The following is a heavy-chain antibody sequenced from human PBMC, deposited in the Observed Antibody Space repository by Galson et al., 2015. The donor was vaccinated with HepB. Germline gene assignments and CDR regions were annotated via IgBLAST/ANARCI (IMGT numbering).Heavy chain of an antibody. CDR1: GGSISSYY. Sequence: SETLSLTCTVSGGSISSYYWSWIRQPPGKGLEWIGYIYYSGSTNYNPSLKSRVTISVDTSKNQFSLKLSSVTAADTAVYYCARLNYGSGIYYYYYGMDVWGQGTTVTVSS. CDR2: IYYSGST. J-gene: IGHJ6*02. CDR3: ARLNYGSGIYYYYYGMDV. D-gene: IGHD3-10*01. V-gene: IGHV4-59*01.